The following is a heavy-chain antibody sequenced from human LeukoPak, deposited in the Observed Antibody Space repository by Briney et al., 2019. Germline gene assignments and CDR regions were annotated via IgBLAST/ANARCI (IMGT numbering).Heavy chain of an antibody. D-gene: IGHD6-13*01. CDR3: ARLRGYTSSRAHDYYYYYYMDV. J-gene: IGHJ6*03. Sequence: PSETLSLTCTVSGGSISSDSYYWGWIRQPPGKGLEWIGSIYYGGSIYYNPSLKSRVTISVDTSKTQFSLKLSSVTAADTAVYYCARLRGYTSSRAHDYYYYYYMDVWGKGTTVTVSS. CDR2: IYYGGSI. CDR1: GGSISSDSYY. V-gene: IGHV4-39*01.